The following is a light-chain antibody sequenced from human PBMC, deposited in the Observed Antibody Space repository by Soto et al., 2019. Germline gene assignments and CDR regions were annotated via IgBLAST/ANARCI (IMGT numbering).Light chain of an antibody. CDR1: SSDIGGYIY. Sequence: QSVLTQPASVSASPGQSITISCTGTSSDIGGYIYVSWYQHHPGKAPRLMIYEVSSRPSGVPDRIFGSKSYTTASLTVSGLQAEDEADYYCSSFAGTNSFVFGTGTKVTVL. V-gene: IGLV2-8*01. CDR3: SSFAGTNSFV. CDR2: EVS. J-gene: IGLJ1*01.